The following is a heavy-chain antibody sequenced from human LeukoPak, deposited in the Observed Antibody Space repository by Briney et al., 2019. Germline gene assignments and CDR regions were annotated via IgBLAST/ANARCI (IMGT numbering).Heavy chain of an antibody. Sequence: PSETLSLTCTVSGGSISSSSYYWGWIRQPPGKGLEWIGSIYYSGSTYYNPSLKGRVTISVDTSKNQFSLKLSSVTAADTAVYYCARHPWFGELQNWFDPWGQGTLVTVSS. CDR2: IYYSGST. CDR3: ARHPWFGELQNWFDP. J-gene: IGHJ5*02. D-gene: IGHD3-10*01. V-gene: IGHV4-39*01. CDR1: GGSISSSSYY.